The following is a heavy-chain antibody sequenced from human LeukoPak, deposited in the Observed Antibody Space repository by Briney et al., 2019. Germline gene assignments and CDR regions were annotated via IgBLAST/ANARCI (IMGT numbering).Heavy chain of an antibody. D-gene: IGHD3-22*01. CDR2: ITSSSSYI. J-gene: IGHJ4*02. V-gene: IGHV3-21*01. CDR1: GFTFSSYS. Sequence: GGSLRLSCAASGFTFSSYSMNWVRQAPGKGLEWVSSITSSSSYIYYADSVKGRFTISRDNAKNSLYLQMNSLRAEDTAAYYCARHVVAVGFDYWGQGTLVTVSS. CDR3: ARHVVAVGFDY.